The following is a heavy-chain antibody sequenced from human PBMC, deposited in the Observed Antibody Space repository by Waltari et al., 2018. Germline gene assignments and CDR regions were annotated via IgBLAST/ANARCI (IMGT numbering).Heavy chain of an antibody. CDR2: IYHSGST. V-gene: IGHV4-38-2*01. CDR3: ARHARSIAARPGRFDY. D-gene: IGHD6-6*01. Sequence: QVQLQESGPGLVKPSETLSLTCAVSGYSISSGYYWGWIRQPHGKGLEWIGSIYHSGSTYYNPSLKSRVTISVDTSKNQFSLKLSSVTAADTAVYYCARHARSIAARPGRFDYWGQGTLVTVSS. J-gene: IGHJ4*02. CDR1: GYSISSGYY.